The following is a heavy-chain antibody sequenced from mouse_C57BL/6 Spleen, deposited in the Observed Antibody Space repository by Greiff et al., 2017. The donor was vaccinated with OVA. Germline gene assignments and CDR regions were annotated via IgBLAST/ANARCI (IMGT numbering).Heavy chain of an antibody. J-gene: IGHJ3*01. CDR3: APLYYDYDGVAY. CDR2: IHPSDSDT. Sequence: QVHVKQPGAELVKPGASVKVSCKASGYTFTSYWMHWVKQRPGQGLEWIGRIHPSDSDTNYNQKFKGKATLTVDKSSSTAYMQLSSLTSEDSAVYYCAPLYYDYDGVAYWGQGTLVTVSA. CDR1: GYTFTSYW. D-gene: IGHD2-4*01. V-gene: IGHV1-74*01.